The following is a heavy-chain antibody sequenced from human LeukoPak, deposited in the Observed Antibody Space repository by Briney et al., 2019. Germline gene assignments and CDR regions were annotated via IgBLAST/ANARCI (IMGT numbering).Heavy chain of an antibody. CDR3: ARADHVTTIGEDY. J-gene: IGHJ4*02. V-gene: IGHV3-7*01. D-gene: IGHD1-26*01. CDR1: GFTFNTYW. CDR2: INEDGSSK. Sequence: SGGSLRLSCAASGFTFNTYWMDWVRQAPGKGLEWVANINEDGSSKYYVDSVRGRFTISRDNAKNSVYLQMNSLRAEGTAVYYCARADHVTTIGEDYWGQGTLVTVSS.